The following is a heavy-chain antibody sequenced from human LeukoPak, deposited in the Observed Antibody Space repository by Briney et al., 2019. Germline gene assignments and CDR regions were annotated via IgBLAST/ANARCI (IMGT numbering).Heavy chain of an antibody. Sequence: GGSLRLSCATSGFTFSSYSMSWVRQAPGKGLEWISYISSRSRAIYYADSVKGRFTISRDNAKNSLYLQMNSLRDEDTAVYYCARDPTRYASTTEVASNFDYWGQGTLVTVSS. J-gene: IGHJ4*02. CDR1: GFTFSSYS. V-gene: IGHV3-48*02. CDR2: ISSRSRAI. D-gene: IGHD4-23*01. CDR3: ARDPTRYASTTEVASNFDY.